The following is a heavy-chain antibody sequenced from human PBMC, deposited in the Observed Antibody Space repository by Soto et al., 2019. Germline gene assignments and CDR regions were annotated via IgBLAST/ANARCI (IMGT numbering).Heavy chain of an antibody. V-gene: IGHV3-48*02. Sequence: GGSLRLSCAASGFTFSSYSMNWVRQAPGKGLEWVSYISSSSSTIYYADSVKGRFTISRDNAKNSLYLQMNSLRDEDTAVYYCARASRFLEWLSLNWFDPWGQGTLVNVSS. CDR2: ISSSSSTI. J-gene: IGHJ5*02. D-gene: IGHD3-3*01. CDR1: GFTFSSYS. CDR3: ARASRFLEWLSLNWFDP.